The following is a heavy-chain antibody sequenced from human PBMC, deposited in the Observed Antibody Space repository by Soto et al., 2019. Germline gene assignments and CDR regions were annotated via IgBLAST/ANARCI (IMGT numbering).Heavy chain of an antibody. D-gene: IGHD3-16*02. CDR2: IYYSGST. J-gene: IGHJ6*02. CDR3: ARDATRYTFGGVIVIPPEHISYGMDV. V-gene: IGHV4-30-4*01. Sequence: SETLSLTCTVSGGSISSGDYYWSWIRQPPGKGLEWIGYIYYSGSTYYNPSLKSRVTISVDTSKNQFSLKLSSVTAADTAVYYCARDATRYTFGGVIVIPPEHISYGMDVWGQGTTVTGLL. CDR1: GGSISSGDYY.